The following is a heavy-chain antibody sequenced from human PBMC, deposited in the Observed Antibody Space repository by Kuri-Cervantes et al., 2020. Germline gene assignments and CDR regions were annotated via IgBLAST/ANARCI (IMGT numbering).Heavy chain of an antibody. D-gene: IGHD3-10*01. Sequence: SVKVSCKASGGTFSSYAISWVRQAPGQGLGWMGGIIPIFGTANYAQKFQGRVTITADKSTSTAYMELSSLRSEDTAVYYCATEPVRGVMIRNWFDPWGQGTLVTVSS. CDR3: ATEPVRGVMIRNWFDP. V-gene: IGHV1-69*06. CDR2: IIPIFGTA. CDR1: GGTFSSYA. J-gene: IGHJ5*02.